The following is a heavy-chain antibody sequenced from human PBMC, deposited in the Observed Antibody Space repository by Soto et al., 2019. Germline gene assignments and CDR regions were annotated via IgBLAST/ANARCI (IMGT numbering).Heavy chain of an antibody. J-gene: IGHJ6*02. CDR1: GYTFTGYY. V-gene: IGHV1-2*04. D-gene: IGHD6-13*01. CDR2: INLNSGGT. Sequence: GASVKVSCKASGYTFTGYYMHWVRQAPGQGREWMGWINLNSGGTNYTQKFQGWVTMTRDTSMSTAYMELSRLRSDDTAVYYCARDIGNSSSWSPLWYNYNGMDVWGQGTMVTVSS. CDR3: ARDIGNSSSWSPLWYNYNGMDV.